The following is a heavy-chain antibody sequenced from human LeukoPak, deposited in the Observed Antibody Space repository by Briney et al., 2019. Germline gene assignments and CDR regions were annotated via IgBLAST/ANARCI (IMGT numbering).Heavy chain of an antibody. CDR2: IYYSGST. Sequence: SETLSLTCTVSGGSISSYYWSWIRQSPGKGLEWIGYIYYSGSTNYNPSLKSRVTISVDTSKNQFSLKLSSVTAADTAVYYCARFGRGVLAYFDYWGQGTLVTVSS. J-gene: IGHJ4*02. CDR3: ARFGRGVLAYFDY. V-gene: IGHV4-59*08. CDR1: GGSISSYY. D-gene: IGHD2-8*02.